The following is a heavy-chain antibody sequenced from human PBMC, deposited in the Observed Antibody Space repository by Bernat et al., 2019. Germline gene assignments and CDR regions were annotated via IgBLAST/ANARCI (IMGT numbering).Heavy chain of an antibody. J-gene: IGHJ4*02. Sequence: EVQLVESGGGLVKPGGSLRLSCAASGFTFSSYDMSWVRQAPGKGLEWVSSISSSSSYIYYADSVKCRFTISRDNAKNSLYLQMNSLRAEDTAVYYCARDRVRGYSHFFDFWGQGTLVTVSS. CDR2: ISSSSSYI. CDR1: GFTFSSYD. D-gene: IGHD3-22*01. CDR3: ARDRVRGYSHFFDF. V-gene: IGHV3-21*01.